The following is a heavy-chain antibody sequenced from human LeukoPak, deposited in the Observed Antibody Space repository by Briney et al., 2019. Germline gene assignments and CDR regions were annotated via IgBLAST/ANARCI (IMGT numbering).Heavy chain of an antibody. V-gene: IGHV3-30*02. CDR1: GFTFSRCG. Sequence: GGSLRLSCAASGFTFSRCGMHWVRQAPGKGVEGVAFIRYDGSNKYYADSVRGRFTISTDNSKNTLYLQINSLRAEDTAVYYCAKGANWDPFDYWGQGILVTVSS. J-gene: IGHJ4*02. CDR3: AKGANWDPFDY. D-gene: IGHD7-27*01. CDR2: IRYDGSNK.